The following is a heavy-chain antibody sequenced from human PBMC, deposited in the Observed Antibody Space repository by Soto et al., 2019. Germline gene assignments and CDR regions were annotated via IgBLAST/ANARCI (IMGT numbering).Heavy chain of an antibody. D-gene: IGHD3-10*01. CDR2: ISFSGSTI. CDR3: TRGAGFFYGVDV. J-gene: IGHJ6*02. V-gene: IGHV3-48*03. Sequence: GGSLRVSGAASGFKFGDYEMNWVRQAPGKGLEWIAHISFSGSTIYYADSVKGRFSISRDNSHNLLYLQLSGLRADDSAVYYCTRGAGFFYGVDVWGQGTTVTVSS. CDR1: GFKFGDYE.